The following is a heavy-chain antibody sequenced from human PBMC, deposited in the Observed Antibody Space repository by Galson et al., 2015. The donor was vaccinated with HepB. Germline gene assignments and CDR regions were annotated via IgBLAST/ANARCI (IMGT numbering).Heavy chain of an antibody. J-gene: IGHJ6*02. Sequence: LRLSCAASGFTFNSYGIHWVRQAPGKGLEWVAVISYDGSNKYYADSVKGRFTISRDNSKNTLYLQMNSLRAEDTAVYYCAKDPRSCSGGSCQYYYYYYGMDVWGQGTTVTVSS. CDR3: AKDPRSCSGGSCQYYYYYYGMDV. CDR2: ISYDGSNK. V-gene: IGHV3-30*18. D-gene: IGHD2-15*01. CDR1: GFTFNSYG.